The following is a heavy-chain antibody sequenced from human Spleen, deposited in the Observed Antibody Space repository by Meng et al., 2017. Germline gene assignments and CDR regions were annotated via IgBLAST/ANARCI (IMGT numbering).Heavy chain of an antibody. CDR1: RFTFSSYT. J-gene: IGHJ4*02. CDR2: ISTTSRYI. Sequence: GESLKISCAASRFTFSSYTMNWVRQAPGKGLEWVSSISTTSRYIYYADSLKGRFTISRDNSKNSLYLQMNSLRAEDTAVYYCARGRSVRDFDYWGQGTLVNVSS. D-gene: IGHD3-3*01. V-gene: IGHV3-21*01. CDR3: ARGRSVRDFDY.